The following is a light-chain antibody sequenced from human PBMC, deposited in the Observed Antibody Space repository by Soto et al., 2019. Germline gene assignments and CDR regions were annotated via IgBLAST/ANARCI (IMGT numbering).Light chain of an antibody. CDR3: SSFSNSDTPYV. CDR2: DVS. V-gene: IGLV2-14*03. Sequence: QSVLGQPGSGCGSRGQSSTISSTGSSRDIGGYDFVSWYQQHPGEVPKLIIFDVSDRPSGVSDRFSGSKSGDTASLTISGLQVEDEADYYCSSFSNSDTPYVFGTGTKVTVL. CDR1: SRDIGGYDF. J-gene: IGLJ1*01.